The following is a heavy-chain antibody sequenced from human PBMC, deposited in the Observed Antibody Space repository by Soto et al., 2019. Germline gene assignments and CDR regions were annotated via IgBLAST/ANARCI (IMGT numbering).Heavy chain of an antibody. CDR3: ARIDTYYDILTGYSHGYFDY. Sequence: GGSLRLSCAASGFTFSSYAMSWVRQAPGKGLEWVSAISGSGGSTYYADSVKGRFTISRDNSKNTLYLQMNSLRAEDTAVYYCARIDTYYDILTGYSHGYFDYWGQGTLVTVSS. D-gene: IGHD3-9*01. V-gene: IGHV3-23*01. J-gene: IGHJ4*02. CDR2: ISGSGGST. CDR1: GFTFSSYA.